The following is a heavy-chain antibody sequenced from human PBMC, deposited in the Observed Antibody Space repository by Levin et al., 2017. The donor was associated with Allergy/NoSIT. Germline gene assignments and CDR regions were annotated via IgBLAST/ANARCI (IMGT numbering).Heavy chain of an antibody. CDR3: ARDGEGVVTALDN. J-gene: IGHJ4*02. D-gene: IGHD2-21*02. V-gene: IGHV4-34*01. CDR1: GGSFSGYS. CDR2: INHSGST. Sequence: PSETLSLTCAAYGGSFSGYSWTWIRQSPGKGLEWIGEINHSGSTNYNPSLKSRVTISVDTSKNQFSLQLRSVTAADTALYYCARDGEGVVTALDNWGQGTQVTVSS.